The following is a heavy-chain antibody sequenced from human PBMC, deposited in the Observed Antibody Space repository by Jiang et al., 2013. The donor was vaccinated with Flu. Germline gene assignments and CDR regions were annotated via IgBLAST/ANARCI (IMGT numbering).Heavy chain of an antibody. V-gene: IGHV6-1*01. D-gene: IGHD2-15*01. J-gene: IGHJ6*02. CDR2: TYYRSKWYN. CDR3: ARAGCSGGSCYPYYYYYYGMDV. Sequence: WIRQSPSRGLEWLGRTYYRSKWYNDYAVSVKSRITINPDTSKNQFSLQLNSVTPEDTAVYYCARAGCSGGSCYPYYYYYYGMDVWGQGTTVTVSS.